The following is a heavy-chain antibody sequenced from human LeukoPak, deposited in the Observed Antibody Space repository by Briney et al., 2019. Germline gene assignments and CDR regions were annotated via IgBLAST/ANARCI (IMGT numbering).Heavy chain of an antibody. Sequence: GRSLRPSCAASGFIFSYYGMHWVRQAPGKGLEWLAVIWPDGTIQYYADPVKGRFTISRDNSKNTLYLQLTGLRADDSAVYYCARHNHDWGWDFWGQGAQVTVSS. CDR3: ARHNHDWGWDF. CDR1: GFIFSYYG. CDR2: IWPDGTIQ. V-gene: IGHV3-33*01. D-gene: IGHD2-8*02. J-gene: IGHJ4*02.